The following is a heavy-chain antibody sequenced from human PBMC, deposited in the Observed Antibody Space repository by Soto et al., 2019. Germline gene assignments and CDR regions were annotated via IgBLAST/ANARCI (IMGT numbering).Heavy chain of an antibody. V-gene: IGHV1-8*01. CDR3: ARVGYYYDSSGYYLSFDY. J-gene: IGHJ4*02. D-gene: IGHD3-22*01. Sequence: QVQLVQSGAEVEKPGASVKVSCKASGYTFTSYDINWVRQATGQGLEWMGWMNPNSGNTGCAQKFQGRVTMTRNTSISTAYMELSSLRSEDTAVYYCARVGYYYDSSGYYLSFDYWGQGTLVTVSS. CDR1: GYTFTSYD. CDR2: MNPNSGNT.